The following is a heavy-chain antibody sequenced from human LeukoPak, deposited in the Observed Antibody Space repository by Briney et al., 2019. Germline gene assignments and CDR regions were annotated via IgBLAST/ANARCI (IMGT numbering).Heavy chain of an antibody. CDR2: ISSSSSTI. CDR3: ARDGSESSAFDI. CDR1: GFTFSSDS. Sequence: GGSLRLSCAASGFTFSSDSLNWVRQAPGKGLECISYISSSSSTIYYTDSVKGRFTVSRDNARNSLYLQMDSLRAEDTAVYYCARDGSESSAFDIWGQGTMVTVSS. J-gene: IGHJ3*02. D-gene: IGHD1-26*01. V-gene: IGHV3-48*01.